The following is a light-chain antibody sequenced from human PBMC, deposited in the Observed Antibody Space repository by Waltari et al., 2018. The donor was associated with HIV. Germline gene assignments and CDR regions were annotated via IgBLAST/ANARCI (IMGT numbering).Light chain of an antibody. J-gene: IGLJ1*01. CDR1: SSHVGAYNY. Sequence: QSALTQPRSVSGSPGQSVTISCTGTSSHVGAYNYVSWYQQHPGKAPKLMIYDVNKRPSGVPDRFSGSKSGNTASLNISGLQAGDESDYYCCSYAGIWGVFGTGTKVTVL. CDR3: CSYAGIWGV. V-gene: IGLV2-11*01. CDR2: DVN.